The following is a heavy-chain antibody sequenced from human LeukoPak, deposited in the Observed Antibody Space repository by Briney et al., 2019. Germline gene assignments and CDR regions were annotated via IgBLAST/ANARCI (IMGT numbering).Heavy chain of an antibody. J-gene: IGHJ4*02. Sequence: SETLSLTCTVSGGSISSGDYYWSWIRQPPGKGLEWIGYIYYSGSTYYNPSLKSRVTISVDTSKNQFSLKLSSETAADTAVYYCARVVLRLGELSFDYWGQGTLVTVSS. CDR2: IYYSGST. CDR1: GGSISSGDYY. D-gene: IGHD3-16*02. CDR3: ARVVLRLGELSFDY. V-gene: IGHV4-30-4*01.